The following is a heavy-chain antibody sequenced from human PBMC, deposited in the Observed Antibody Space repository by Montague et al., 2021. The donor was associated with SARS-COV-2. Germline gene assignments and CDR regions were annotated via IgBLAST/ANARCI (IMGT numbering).Heavy chain of an antibody. D-gene: IGHD2-8*01. J-gene: IGHJ4*02. CDR3: ARANGYYFDY. V-gene: IGHV4-34*01. CDR2: INHSGST. CDR1: GGSFSGYY. Sequence: SETLSLTCAVYGGSFSGYYWSWIRQPPGKGPEWIGEINHSGSTNYNPSLKSRVTISVDTSKNQFSLKLSSVTAADTVVYYCARANGYYFDYWGQGTLVTVSS.